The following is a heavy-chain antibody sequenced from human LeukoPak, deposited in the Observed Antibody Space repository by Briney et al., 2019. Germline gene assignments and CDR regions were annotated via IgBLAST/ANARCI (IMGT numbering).Heavy chain of an antibody. V-gene: IGHV3-7*01. CDR1: GFSLSSYW. D-gene: IGHD2-15*01. J-gene: IGHJ3*02. CDR3: ARDPGWSSFDI. Sequence: GGSLRLSCVASGFSLSSYWMSWVRQAPGKGLGFVANIKQDGGSKNYVDSVKGRFTISRDNAENSLYLQMSSLRAEDTALYYCARDPGWSSFDIWGQGIMVTVSS. CDR2: IKQDGGSK.